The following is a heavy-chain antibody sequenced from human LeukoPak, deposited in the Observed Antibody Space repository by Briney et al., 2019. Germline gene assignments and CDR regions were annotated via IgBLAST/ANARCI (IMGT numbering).Heavy chain of an antibody. V-gene: IGHV4-30-2*05. CDR2: IYHSGST. J-gene: IGHJ3*02. D-gene: IGHD2-2*01. CDR1: GGSISSGGYY. CDR3: ARVPAALLDAFDI. Sequence: PSQTLSLTCTVSGGSISSGGYYWSWIRQPPGKGLEWIGYIYHSGSTYYNPSLKSRVTISVDTSKNQFSLKLSSVTAADTAVYYCARVPAALLDAFDIWGQGTMVTVSS.